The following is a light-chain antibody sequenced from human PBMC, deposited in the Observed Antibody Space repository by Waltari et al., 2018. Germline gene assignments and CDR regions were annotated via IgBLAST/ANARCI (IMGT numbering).Light chain of an antibody. V-gene: IGLV1-51*01. CDR2: DNN. J-gene: IGLJ3*02. Sequence: QSVLTQPPSVSAAPGQKVTISCSGSSPNIGPNYVSWYQQLPGTAPKLLIYDNNKRPSGIPDRFSGSKSGTSATLGITGLQTGDEADYYCGTWDSSLSAHWVFGGGTKLTVL. CDR3: GTWDSSLSAHWV. CDR1: SPNIGPNY.